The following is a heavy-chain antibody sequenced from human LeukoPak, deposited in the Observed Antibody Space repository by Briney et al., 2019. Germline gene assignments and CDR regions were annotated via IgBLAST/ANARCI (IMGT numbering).Heavy chain of an antibody. CDR2: IYHSGST. V-gene: IGHV4-39*07. CDR3: ARGQGSGSYYSVDY. D-gene: IGHD3-10*01. J-gene: IGHJ4*02. Sequence: SETLSLTCTVSGGSISSSSYYWGWIRQPPGKGLEWIGYIYHSGSTYYNPSLKSRVTISVDTSKNQFSLKLSSVTAADTAVYYCARGQGSGSYYSVDYWGQGTLVTVSS. CDR1: GGSISSSSYY.